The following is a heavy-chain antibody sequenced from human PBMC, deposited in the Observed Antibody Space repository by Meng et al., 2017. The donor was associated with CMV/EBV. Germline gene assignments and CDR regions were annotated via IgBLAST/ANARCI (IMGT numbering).Heavy chain of an antibody. CDR1: GFTFSSYE. D-gene: IGHD3-3*01. CDR3: ARGTYDFWSGYYMGLDY. J-gene: IGHJ4*02. CDR2: ISSSGSTI. Sequence: LSLTCAASGFTFSSYEMNWVRQAPGKGLEWVSYISSSGSTIYYADSVKGRFTISRDNAKNSLYLQMNSLRAEDTAVYYCARGTYDFWSGYYMGLDYWGQGTLVTVSS. V-gene: IGHV3-48*03.